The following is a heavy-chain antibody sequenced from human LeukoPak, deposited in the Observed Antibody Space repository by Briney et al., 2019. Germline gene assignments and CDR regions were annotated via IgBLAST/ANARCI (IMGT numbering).Heavy chain of an antibody. D-gene: IGHD2-2*01. CDR2: IIPIFGTA. Sequence: SVKVSCKASGGTFSSYAISWVRQAPGQGLEWMGGIIPIFGTANYAQKFQGRVTITADESTSTAYMELSSLGSEDTAVYYCARGPRYCSSTSCLHFDYWGQGTLVTVSS. V-gene: IGHV1-69*01. J-gene: IGHJ4*02. CDR1: GGTFSSYA. CDR3: ARGPRYCSSTSCLHFDY.